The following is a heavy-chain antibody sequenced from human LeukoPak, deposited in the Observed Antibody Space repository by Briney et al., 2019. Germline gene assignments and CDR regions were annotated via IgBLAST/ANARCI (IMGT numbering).Heavy chain of an antibody. J-gene: IGHJ4*02. V-gene: IGHV1-18*01. CDR3: ARSRWGSGFGDLFDY. CDR2: ISAYNGNT. CDR1: GYTFTSYG. Sequence: GASVKVSCKASGYTFTSYGISWVRQAPGQGLERMGWISAYNGNTNYAQKLQGRVTMTTDTSTSTAYMELRSLRSDDTAVYYCARSRWGSGFGDLFDYWGQGTLVTVSS. D-gene: IGHD3-10*01.